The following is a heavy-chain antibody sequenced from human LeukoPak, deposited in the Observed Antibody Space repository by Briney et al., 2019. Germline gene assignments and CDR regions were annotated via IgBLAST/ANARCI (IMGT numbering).Heavy chain of an antibody. V-gene: IGHV4-59*08. CDR2: IYYSGST. CDR1: GGSISSYY. CDR3: ARTYCSSTSCYVPEYFQH. D-gene: IGHD2-2*01. Sequence: SETLSLTCTVSGGSISSYYWSWIRQPPGKGLEWIGYIYYSGSTNYNPSLKSRVTISVDTSKNQFSLKLSSVTAADTAVYYCARTYCSSTSCYVPEYFQHWARAPWSPSPQ. J-gene: IGHJ1*01.